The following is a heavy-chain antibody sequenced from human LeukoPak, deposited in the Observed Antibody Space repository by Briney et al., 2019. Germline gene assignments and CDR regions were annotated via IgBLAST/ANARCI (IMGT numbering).Heavy chain of an antibody. D-gene: IGHD5-18*01. V-gene: IGHV3-21*01. CDR1: GFTFSSYR. J-gene: IGHJ3*02. CDR2: ISSSSSYI. CDR3: ARDGFSYVNDAFDI. Sequence: GWALRLSCAACGFTFSSYRLNWVRQAPGKGLEWVSSISSSSSYIYYADSVEGRFTISRDNVKISLYLQMNSLRAEDTAVYYCARDGFSYVNDAFDIWAQGTMVTVSS.